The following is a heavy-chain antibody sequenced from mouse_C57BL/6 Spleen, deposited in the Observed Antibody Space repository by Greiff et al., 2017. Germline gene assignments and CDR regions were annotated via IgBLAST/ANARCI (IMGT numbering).Heavy chain of an antibody. CDR3: ARRSYWDYDDY. CDR2: IYPGDGDT. D-gene: IGHD4-1*01. CDR1: GYAFSSSW. Sequence: QVQLQQSGPELVKPGASVKISCKASGYAFSSSWMNWVKQRPGKGLEWIGRIYPGDGDTNYNGKFKGKATLTADKSSSTAYMQLSSLTSEDSAVYFCARRSYWDYDDYWGQGTTLTVSS. V-gene: IGHV1-82*01. J-gene: IGHJ2*01.